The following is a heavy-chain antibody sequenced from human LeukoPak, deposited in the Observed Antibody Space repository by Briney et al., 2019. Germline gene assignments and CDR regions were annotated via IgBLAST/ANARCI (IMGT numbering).Heavy chain of an antibody. CDR2: IRYDGSNK. Sequence: GGSLRLSCAASGFTFSSYGMHWVRQAPGKGLEWVAFIRYDGSNKYYADSVKGRFTISRDNSKNTLYLQMNSLRAEDTAVYYCAKAGGSYLPYFYYYYMDVWGKGTTVTVSS. D-gene: IGHD1-26*01. CDR3: AKAGGSYLPYFYYYYMDV. CDR1: GFTFSSYG. V-gene: IGHV3-30*02. J-gene: IGHJ6*03.